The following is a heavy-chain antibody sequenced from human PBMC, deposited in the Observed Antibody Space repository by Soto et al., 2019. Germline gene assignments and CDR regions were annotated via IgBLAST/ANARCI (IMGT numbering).Heavy chain of an antibody. CDR3: AKDIHSSCWYGTPGFSGNFDY. V-gene: IGHV3-9*01. J-gene: IGHJ4*02. D-gene: IGHD6-19*01. Sequence: EVQLVESGGGLVQPGRSLRLSCAASGFTFDDYAMHWVRQAPGKGLEWVSGSSCNSGSIGYADSVKGRFTISRDNAKNSLYLQMNSLRAEDTALYYCAKDIHSSCWYGTPGFSGNFDYWGQGTLVTVSS. CDR2: SSCNSGSI. CDR1: GFTFDDYA.